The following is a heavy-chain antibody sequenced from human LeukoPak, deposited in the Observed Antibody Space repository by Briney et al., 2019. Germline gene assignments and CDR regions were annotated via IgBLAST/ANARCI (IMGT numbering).Heavy chain of an antibody. D-gene: IGHD1-7*01. Sequence: GGSLRLSCAASGFTFSDYAMHWVRQAPGKGLEWVAVISKDGSDKYYPGSVRGRFTISRDNSKNTVYLQMDSLRAEDTAIYYCARDYWWNYDYWGQGTLVTVSS. CDR3: ARDYWWNYDY. CDR2: ISKDGSDK. J-gene: IGHJ4*02. CDR1: GFTFSDYA. V-gene: IGHV3-30-3*01.